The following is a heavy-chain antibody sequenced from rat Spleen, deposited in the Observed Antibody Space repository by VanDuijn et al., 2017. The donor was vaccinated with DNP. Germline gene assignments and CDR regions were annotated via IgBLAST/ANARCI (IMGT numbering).Heavy chain of an antibody. CDR3: GKNTGYYFDH. CDR1: GFTFSNSG. D-gene: IGHD4-1*01. CDR2: ISTSGSRT. J-gene: IGHJ2*01. Sequence: EVQLVESGGGLVQPGRSLKLSCAASGFTFSNSGMHWIRQAPKKGLEWVATISTSGSRTYYPDSVKGRFTISRDNAKSSLYLQMNSLKSEDTATYYCGKNTGYYFDHWGQGVMVTVSS. V-gene: IGHV5-19*01.